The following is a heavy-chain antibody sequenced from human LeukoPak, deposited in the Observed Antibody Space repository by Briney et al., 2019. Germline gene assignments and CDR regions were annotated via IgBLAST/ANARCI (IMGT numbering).Heavy chain of an antibody. CDR3: AKDLTQWLVCYFDY. D-gene: IGHD6-19*01. CDR2: ISWNSGSI. CDR1: GFTFDDYA. V-gene: IGHV3-9*01. Sequence: QAGGSLRLSCAASGFTFDDYAMHWVRQAPGKGLEWVSGISWNSGSIGYADSVKGRFTISRDNAKNSLYLQMNSLRAEDTALYYCAKDLTQWLVCYFDYWGQGTLVTVSS. J-gene: IGHJ4*02.